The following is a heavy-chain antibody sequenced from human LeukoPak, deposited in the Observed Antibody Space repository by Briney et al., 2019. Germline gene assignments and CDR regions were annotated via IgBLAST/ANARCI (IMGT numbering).Heavy chain of an antibody. J-gene: IGHJ6*03. D-gene: IGHD2-2*01. CDR2: IYTSGST. V-gene: IGHV4-4*07. CDR1: GGSISSYY. CDR3: ASVGVVPAANYYMDV. Sequence: SETLSLTCTVSGGSISSYYWSWIRQPAGKGLEWIGRIYTSGSTNYNPSLKSRVTMSVDTSKNQFSLKLSSVTAADTAVYYCASVGVVPAANYYMDVWGKGTTVTVSS.